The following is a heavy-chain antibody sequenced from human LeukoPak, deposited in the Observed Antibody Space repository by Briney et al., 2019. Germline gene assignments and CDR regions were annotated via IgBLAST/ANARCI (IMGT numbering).Heavy chain of an antibody. Sequence: TSETLSLTCTVSGASINTYYWSWIRQHPGKGLEWIGYIYYSGSTYYNPSLKSRVTISVDTSKNQFSLKLSSVTAADTAVYYCASSEYGDYVLDYWGQGTLVTVSS. J-gene: IGHJ4*02. D-gene: IGHD4-17*01. CDR1: GASINTYY. CDR3: ASSEYGDYVLDY. V-gene: IGHV4-59*06. CDR2: IYYSGST.